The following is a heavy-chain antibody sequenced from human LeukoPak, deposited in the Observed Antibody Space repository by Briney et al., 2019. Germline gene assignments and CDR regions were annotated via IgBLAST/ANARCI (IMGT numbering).Heavy chain of an antibody. CDR1: GGSISSYY. CDR2: IYYSGST. J-gene: IGHJ4*02. Sequence: SETLSLTCTVSGGSISSYYWSWIRQPPGKGLEWIGYIYYSGSTNYNPSLKSRVTISVDTSKNQFSLKLSSVTAADTAVYYCTSHSGGYAYWGQGTLVTVSS. CDR3: TSHSGGYAY. V-gene: IGHV4-59*12. D-gene: IGHD5-12*01.